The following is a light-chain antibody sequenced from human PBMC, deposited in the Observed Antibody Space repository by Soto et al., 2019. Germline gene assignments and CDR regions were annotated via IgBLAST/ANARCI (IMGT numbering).Light chain of an antibody. CDR1: SNDVGAYKY. CDR2: EVN. Sequence: QSALTQPPSASGPPGQSVTISCTGTSNDVGAYKYVSWYQQHPGKAPKLIIYEVNKRPSGVPDRFSGSKSGSTASLIVSGLQAEDEADYYCNSYAGSVVLFGGGTKLTVL. V-gene: IGLV2-8*01. CDR3: NSYAGSVVL. J-gene: IGLJ2*01.